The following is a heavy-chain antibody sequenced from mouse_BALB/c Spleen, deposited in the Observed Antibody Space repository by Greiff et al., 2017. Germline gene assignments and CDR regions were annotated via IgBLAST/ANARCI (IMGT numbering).Heavy chain of an antibody. V-gene: IGHV3-2*02. D-gene: IGHD2-2*01. J-gene: IGHJ2*01. CDR2: ISYSGST. CDR1: GYSITSDYA. Sequence: VQLKESGPGLVKPSQSLSLTCTVTGYSITSDYAWNWIRQFPGNKLEWMGYISYSGSTSYNPSLKSRISITRDTSKNQFFLQLNSVTTEDTATYYCARNGYDVDYWGQGTTLTVSS. CDR3: ARNGYDVDY.